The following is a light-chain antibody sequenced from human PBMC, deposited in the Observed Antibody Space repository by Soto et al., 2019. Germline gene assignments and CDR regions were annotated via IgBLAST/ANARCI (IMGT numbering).Light chain of an antibody. CDR3: QQYGSSPPQT. CDR2: GAS. V-gene: IGKV3-20*01. J-gene: IGKJ1*01. Sequence: EIVLTQSPGTLSLSPGERAPLSCRASQTVSSSYLAWYQQKPGQAPRLLIYGASSRATGIPDRFSGSGSGTDFTLTISRLEPEDFAVYYCQQYGSSPPQTFGQGTKVEIK. CDR1: QTVSSSY.